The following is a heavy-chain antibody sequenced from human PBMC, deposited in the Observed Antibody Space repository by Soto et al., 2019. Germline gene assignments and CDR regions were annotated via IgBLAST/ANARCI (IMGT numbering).Heavy chain of an antibody. D-gene: IGHD7-27*01. CDR3: ARSSGDYIESREFDY. CDR2: INTGGNT. CDR1: GFTVSSHY. V-gene: IGHV3-66*01. Sequence: EVQLVESGGGMVQPGESLRLSCAASGFTVSSHYMNWVRQAPGKGLEWVSLINTGGNTHYADSVEGRFTIFRDKSKNTLFLQMNSLRADDTAGYYCARSSGDYIESREFDYWGQGTLVTVSS. J-gene: IGHJ4*02.